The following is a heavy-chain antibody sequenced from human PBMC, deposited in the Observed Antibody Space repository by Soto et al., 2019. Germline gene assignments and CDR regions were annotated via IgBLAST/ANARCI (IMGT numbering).Heavy chain of an antibody. V-gene: IGHV1-46*01. CDR3: ARDTDHYDILTGYYYDAFDI. CDR2: INPSGGST. D-gene: IGHD3-9*01. J-gene: IGHJ3*02. Sequence: ASVKVSCKASGYTFTSYYMHWVRQAPGQGLEWMGIINPSGGSTSYAQKFQGRVTMTRDTSASTAYMELSSLRSEDTAVYYCARDTDHYDILTGYYYDAFDIWGQGTMVTVSS. CDR1: GYTFTSYY.